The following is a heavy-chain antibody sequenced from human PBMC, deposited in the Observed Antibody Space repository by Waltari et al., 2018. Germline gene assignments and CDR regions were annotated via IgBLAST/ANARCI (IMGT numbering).Heavy chain of an antibody. D-gene: IGHD2-2*01. CDR1: GDSISSGSYW. Sequence: QVQLQESGSGLVKPSQTLSLTCSVSGDSISSGSYWWTWLRHYPGKGLEWIGYVYKSGSTYYNPSLKSLVIISVDMSENQFSLRLNSVTAADTAVYYCARVGGIRGYAPVGAFDIWGQGKMVTVSS. J-gene: IGHJ3*02. CDR3: ARVGGIRGYAPVGAFDI. V-gene: IGHV4-31*01. CDR2: VYKSGST.